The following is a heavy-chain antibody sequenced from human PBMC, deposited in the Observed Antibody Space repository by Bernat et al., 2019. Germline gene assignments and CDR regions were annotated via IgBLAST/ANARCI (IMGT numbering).Heavy chain of an antibody. CDR3: AREGYYLLYYYYGMDV. D-gene: IGHD3-16*01. V-gene: IGHV3-33*01. CDR1: GFTFSSYG. CDR2: IWYDGSNK. J-gene: IGHJ6*02. Sequence: QVQLVESGGGVVQPGRSLRLSCAASGFTFSSYGMHWVRQAPGKGLEWVAVIWYDGSNKYYGDSVKGRFTISRDNSKNTLYLQMNSLGAEDTAVYYCAREGYYLLYYYYGMDVWGQGTTVTVSS.